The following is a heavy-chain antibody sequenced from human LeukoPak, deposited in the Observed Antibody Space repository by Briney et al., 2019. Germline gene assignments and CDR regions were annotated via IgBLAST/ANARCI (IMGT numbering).Heavy chain of an antibody. V-gene: IGHV4-39*07. CDR3: ARWNRMIDY. J-gene: IGHJ4*02. D-gene: IGHD1-1*01. Sequence: SETLSLTCTVSGGSISSSSYYWGWIRQPPGKGLEWIGCIYYSGSTYYNPSLKSRVTISVDTSKNQFSLKLSSVTAADTAVYYCARWNRMIDYWGQGTLVTVSS. CDR2: IYYSGST. CDR1: GGSISSSSYY.